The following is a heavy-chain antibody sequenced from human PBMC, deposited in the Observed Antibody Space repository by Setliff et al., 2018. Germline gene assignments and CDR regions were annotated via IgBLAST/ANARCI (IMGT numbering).Heavy chain of an antibody. CDR3: ARERQGGFLEWAPFDS. V-gene: IGHV3-21*04. Sequence: GGSLRLSCAASGFTFSSYSMNWVRQAPGKGLEWVSSISISGRYIYYADSVKGRFTISRDNAQNSLYLQMNRLRAEDTALYFCARERQGGFLEWAPFDSWGQGVVVTVSS. CDR2: ISISGRYI. CDR1: GFTFSSYS. D-gene: IGHD3-3*01. J-gene: IGHJ4*02.